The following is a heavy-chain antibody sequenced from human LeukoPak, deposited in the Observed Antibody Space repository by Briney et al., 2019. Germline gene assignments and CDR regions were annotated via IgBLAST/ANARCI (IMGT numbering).Heavy chain of an antibody. CDR3: ATDRGWRTSGYYLYYFEY. J-gene: IGHJ4*02. V-gene: IGHV3-7*01. CDR1: GFTFNNYA. CDR2: IKHDGSEK. Sequence: GGSLRLSCAGSGFTFNNYAMSWVRQTPRKGLEWVASIKHDGSEKYYVDSVRGRFTISRDNTKNSLYLQMSSLRAEDTAVYYCATDRGWRTSGYYLYYFEYWGQGTLVTFSS. D-gene: IGHD3-3*01.